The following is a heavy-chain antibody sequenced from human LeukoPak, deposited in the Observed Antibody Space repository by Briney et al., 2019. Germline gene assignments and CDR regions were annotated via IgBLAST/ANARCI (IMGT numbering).Heavy chain of an antibody. CDR2: IYYSGST. J-gene: IGHJ4*02. CDR3: ARELSGYGASDY. D-gene: IGHD3-22*01. V-gene: IGHV4-31*03. CDR1: GGSISSGDYY. Sequence: PSQTLSLTCSVSGGSISSGDYYWSWIRQQPGKGLVWIGYIYYSGSTYYNPSLKSRVTISVDTSKNQFSLKLSSVTAADTAVYYCARELSGYGASDYWGQGTLVTVSS.